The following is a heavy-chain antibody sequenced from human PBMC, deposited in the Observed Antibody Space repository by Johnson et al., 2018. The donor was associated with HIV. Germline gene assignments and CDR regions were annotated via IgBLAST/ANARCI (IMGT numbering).Heavy chain of an antibody. V-gene: IGHV3-33*01. Sequence: QVQLVESGGGVVRPGGSLRLSCAASGFTFRSYGMHWVRQAPGKGLEWVAVIWYDGLNKYYPGSVKGRFTISRENAKNSLYLQMNSLRAGDTAVYYCARAPPGGAFDIWGQGTRVTVSA. CDR1: GFTFRSYG. J-gene: IGHJ3*02. CDR3: ARAPPGGAFDI. CDR2: IWYDGLNK. D-gene: IGHD6-25*01.